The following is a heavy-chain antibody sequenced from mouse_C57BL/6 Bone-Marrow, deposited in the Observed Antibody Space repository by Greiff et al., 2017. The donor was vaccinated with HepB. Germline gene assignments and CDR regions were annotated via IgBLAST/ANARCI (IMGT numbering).Heavy chain of an antibody. V-gene: IGHV1-7*01. D-gene: IGHD2-3*01. J-gene: IGHJ3*01. CDR2: INPSSGYT. CDR3: ARRKNICDGYYTWFAY. CDR1: GYTFTSYW. Sequence: VQLQQSGAELAKPGASVKLSCKASGYTFTSYWMHWVKQRPGQGLEWIGYINPSSGYTKYNQKFKDKATLTADKSSSTAYMQLSSLTYEDSAVYYCARRKNICDGYYTWFAYWGRGTLVTVSA.